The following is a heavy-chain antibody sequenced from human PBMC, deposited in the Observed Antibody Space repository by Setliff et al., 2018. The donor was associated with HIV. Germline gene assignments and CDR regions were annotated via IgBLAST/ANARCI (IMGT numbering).Heavy chain of an antibody. CDR3: ARVGYHGSGRYSFDY. V-gene: IGHV4-61*02. Sequence: NPSETLSLTCTVSGGSINSGAYLWAWIRQPAGKGLEWIGRIFRAGNATYNPSLKSRVTISADTSKNQFSLNLSSVTAAETAVYYCARVGYHGSGRYSFDYWGQGTLVTVSS. CDR1: GGSINSGAYL. CDR2: IFRAGNA. J-gene: IGHJ4*02. D-gene: IGHD3-10*01.